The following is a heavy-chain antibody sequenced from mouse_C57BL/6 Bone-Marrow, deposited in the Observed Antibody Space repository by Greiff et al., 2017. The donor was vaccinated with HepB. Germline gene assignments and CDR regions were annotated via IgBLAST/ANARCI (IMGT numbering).Heavy chain of an antibody. CDR3: THPARAAPCDY. D-gene: IGHD3-1*01. Sequence: EVQLQESVAELVRPGASVKLSCTASGFNITHSYMHWVKQRPEQGLEWIGRIDPADGNTKYAPKFQGKATITADTSSNTAYLQLSSLTAEDTAIYYCTHPARAAPCDYWGQGTTLTVSS. J-gene: IGHJ2*01. CDR2: IDPADGNT. V-gene: IGHV14-3*01. CDR1: GFNITHSY.